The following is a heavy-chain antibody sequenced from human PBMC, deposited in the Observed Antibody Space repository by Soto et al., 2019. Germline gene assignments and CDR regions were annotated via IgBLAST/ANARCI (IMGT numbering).Heavy chain of an antibody. CDR2: ISSSSSYI. V-gene: IGHV3-21*01. D-gene: IGHD6-6*01. CDR3: ARDRGGIAARPGYFDY. CDR1: GFTFSSYS. Sequence: GGSLRLSCAASGFTFSSYSMNCVRQAPGKGLEWVSSISSSSSYIYYADSVKGRFTISRDNAKNSLYLQMNSLRAEDTAVYYCARDRGGIAARPGYFDYWGQGTLVTVSS. J-gene: IGHJ4*02.